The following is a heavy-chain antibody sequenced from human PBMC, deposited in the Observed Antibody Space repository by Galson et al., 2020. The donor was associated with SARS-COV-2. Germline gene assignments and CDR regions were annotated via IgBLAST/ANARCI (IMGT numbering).Heavy chain of an antibody. J-gene: IGHJ2*01. CDR1: GYSVSNTNY. D-gene: IGHD3-22*01. CDR2: VYLSGTT. V-gene: IGHV4-38-2*02. Sequence: SETLSLTCTVSGYSVSNTNYWGWVRQPPGRGRERTGRVYLSGTTYYNQSLKSRVTTSVDTSKNQFSLRLDSVTAADTALYYCARQGVNMIVLVTVPGWYFDLWGRGTLVTVSS. CDR3: ARQGVNMIVLVTVPGWYFDL.